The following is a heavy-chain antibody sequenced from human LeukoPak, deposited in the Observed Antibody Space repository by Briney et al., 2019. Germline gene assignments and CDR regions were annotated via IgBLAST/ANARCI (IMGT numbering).Heavy chain of an antibody. D-gene: IGHD4-11*01. Sequence: ASVKVSCKASGYTFTSYCMHWVRQAPGQGLEWMGIINPSGGSTSYAQKFQGRVTMTRDTSTSTVYMELSSLRSEDTAVYYCARALGRLHRDYWGQGTLVTVSS. CDR3: ARALGRLHRDY. CDR2: INPSGGST. CDR1: GYTFTSYC. J-gene: IGHJ4*02. V-gene: IGHV1-46*01.